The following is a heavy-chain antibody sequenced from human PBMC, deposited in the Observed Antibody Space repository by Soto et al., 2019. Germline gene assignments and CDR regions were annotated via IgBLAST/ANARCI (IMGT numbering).Heavy chain of an antibody. CDR3: ARDLPGTVSTIITVGLAFDF. V-gene: IGHV3-21*01. Sequence: DVQPVESGGGLVRPGGSLRLSCAASGFSFSTYSMNWVRQAPGKGLEWVSSITRSGTYVYYADSLKGRFTISRDNAKNLLYLQMTSLRDEDTAMYYCARDLPGTVSTIITVGLAFDFWGQGTMVTVSS. J-gene: IGHJ3*01. CDR2: ITRSGTYV. CDR1: GFSFSTYS. D-gene: IGHD3-9*01.